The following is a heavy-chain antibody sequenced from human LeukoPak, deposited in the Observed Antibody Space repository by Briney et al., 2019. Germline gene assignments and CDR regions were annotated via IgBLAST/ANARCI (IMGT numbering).Heavy chain of an antibody. CDR2: IKQDGSEK. J-gene: IGHJ3*02. CDR3: TRDDPGTAYYDFWSGASVSAFDI. V-gene: IGHV3-7*01. D-gene: IGHD3-3*01. CDR1: GFTFSCYW. Sequence: GGSLRLSCAASGFTFSCYWMSWVRQAPGKGLEWVANIKQDGSEKYYVDSVKGRFTISRDNAKNSLYLQMNSLRAEDTAVYYCTRDDPGTAYYDFWSGASVSAFDIWGQGTMVTVSS.